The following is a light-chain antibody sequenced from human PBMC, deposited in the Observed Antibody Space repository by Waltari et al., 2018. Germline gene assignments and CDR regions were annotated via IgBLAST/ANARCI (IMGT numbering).Light chain of an antibody. V-gene: IGLV3-21*01. J-gene: IGLJ2*01. Sequence: SYVLTQPPSVSLAPGKTATLTCGGGNIGRKSVPWYQQKPGQAPVLLISFDSDRPSGIPERFSCFNSGNTATLTISGVEAGDEADYYCQIWESTSDHVVFGGGTKLTVL. CDR3: QIWESTSDHVV. CDR2: FDS. CDR1: NIGRKS.